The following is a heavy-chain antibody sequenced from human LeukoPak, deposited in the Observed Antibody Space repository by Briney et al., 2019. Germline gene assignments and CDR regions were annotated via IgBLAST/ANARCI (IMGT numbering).Heavy chain of an antibody. CDR3: ARLAAAGLVRGIDY. J-gene: IGHJ4*02. Sequence: GGSLRLSCAASGFTFSSYGMHWVRQAPGKGLERVAVIWYDGSNKYYADSVKGRFTISRDNSKNTLYLQMNSLRAEDTAVYYCARLAAAGLVRGIDYWGQGTLVTVSS. D-gene: IGHD6-13*01. V-gene: IGHV3-33*01. CDR1: GFTFSSYG. CDR2: IWYDGSNK.